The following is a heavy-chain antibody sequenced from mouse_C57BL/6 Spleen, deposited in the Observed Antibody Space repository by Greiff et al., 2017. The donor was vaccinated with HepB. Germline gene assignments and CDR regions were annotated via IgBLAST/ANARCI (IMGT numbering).Heavy chain of an antibody. CDR1: GYSITSGYY. Sequence: VQLQQSGPGLVKPSQSLSLTCSVTGYSITSGYYWNWIRQFPGNKLEWMGYISYDGSNNYNPSLKNRISITRDTSKNQFFLKLNSVTTEDTATYYCAREKGTYGNWDYFDYWGQGTTLTVSS. CDR3: AREKGTYGNWDYFDY. CDR2: ISYDGSN. D-gene: IGHD2-1*01. J-gene: IGHJ2*01. V-gene: IGHV3-6*01.